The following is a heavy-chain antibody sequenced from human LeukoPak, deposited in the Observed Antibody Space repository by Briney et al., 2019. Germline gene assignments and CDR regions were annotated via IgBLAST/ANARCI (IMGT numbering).Heavy chain of an antibody. CDR2: ISYDGSKK. V-gene: IGHV3-30*18. D-gene: IGHD3-10*01. J-gene: IGHJ4*02. CDR3: AKESRILVWFGELLN. CDR1: GFTFSNYG. Sequence: GRSLRLSCAASGFTFSNYGMHWVRQAPGKGLEWVALISYDGSKKYYLDCVKGRFTISRDNSKNTLYLQMNSLRAEDTAMYYCAKESRILVWFGELLNWGQGTLVTVSS.